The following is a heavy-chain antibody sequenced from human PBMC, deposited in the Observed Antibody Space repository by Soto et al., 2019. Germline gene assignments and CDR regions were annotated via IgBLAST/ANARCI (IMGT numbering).Heavy chain of an antibody. CDR2: IYQTGTT. CDR1: GASISRSSYC. J-gene: IGHJ5*02. Sequence: SETLSFTCTVSGASISRSSYCWAWIRQAPGKGLEWIGYIYQTGTTQYNPSLSSRVSISADRSKNQFSLHLTSVTAADTAVYYCARAVFCTDGFCFPNWLDPWGQGILVTVSS. V-gene: IGHV4-61*05. CDR3: ARAVFCTDGFCFPNWLDP. D-gene: IGHD2-8*01.